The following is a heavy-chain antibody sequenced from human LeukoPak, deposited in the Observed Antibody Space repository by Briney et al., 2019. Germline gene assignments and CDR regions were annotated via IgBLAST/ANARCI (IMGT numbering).Heavy chain of an antibody. V-gene: IGHV1-69*05. CDR2: IIPIFGTA. CDR3: ARDQVLWSTGAFDI. CDR1: GGTFSSYA. Sequence: SVKVSCKASGGTFSSYAISWVRQAPGQGLEWMGGIIPIFGTANYAQKFQGRVTITTDESTSTAYMELSSLRSEDTAVYYCARDQVLWSTGAFDIWGQGTIVTVSS. J-gene: IGHJ3*02. D-gene: IGHD3-10*01.